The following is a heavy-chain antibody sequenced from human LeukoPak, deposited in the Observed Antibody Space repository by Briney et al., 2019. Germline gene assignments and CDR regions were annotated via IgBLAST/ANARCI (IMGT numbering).Heavy chain of an antibody. CDR1: GFTVSSNY. CDR3: ARQAVTRRYFHH. CDR2: IFSGGST. D-gene: IGHD4-17*01. V-gene: IGHV3-53*01. J-gene: IGHJ4*02. Sequence: WGSLSLTCTASGFTVSSNYLSWVRQAPGKGLEWVSIIFSGGSTYYADSVKGRFTISRDNSKNTLYLQMNSLRAEDTAVFYCARQAVTRRYFHHWRQGTLVTVSS.